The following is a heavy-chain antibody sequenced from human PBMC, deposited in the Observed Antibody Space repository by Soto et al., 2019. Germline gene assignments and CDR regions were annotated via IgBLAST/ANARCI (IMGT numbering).Heavy chain of an antibody. CDR2: IWYDGSNK. J-gene: IGHJ4*02. V-gene: IGHV3-30*02. CDR3: ATRFYYGSGSFHLDN. CDR1: GFSFSSYG. D-gene: IGHD3-10*01. Sequence: PVGSLRLSCAASGFSFSSYGMHWVRQAPGKGLEWVALIWYDGSNKYYADSVKGRFTISRDNSKNTLYLQVNSLRAEDTAVYYCATRFYYGSGSFHLDNWGQGALVTVSS.